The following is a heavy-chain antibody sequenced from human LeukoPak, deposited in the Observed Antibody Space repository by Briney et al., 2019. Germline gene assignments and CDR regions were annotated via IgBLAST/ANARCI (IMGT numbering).Heavy chain of an antibody. CDR3: ARVPRSAAGKLGGYYFDY. V-gene: IGHV1-2*02. CDR1: GYTFSDYY. D-gene: IGHD6-13*01. CDR2: ISPTSGGT. J-gene: IGHJ4*02. Sequence: ASVKVSCKASGYTFSDYYIHWLRQAPGQGLEWLGWISPTSGGTTYAHKFQGRVTMTRDTSISTAYMELSRLRSDDTAVYYCARVPRSAAGKLGGYYFDYWGQGTLVTVSS.